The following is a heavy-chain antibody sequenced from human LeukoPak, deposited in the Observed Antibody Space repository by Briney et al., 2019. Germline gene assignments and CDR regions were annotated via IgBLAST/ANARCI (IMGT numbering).Heavy chain of an antibody. CDR2: ISGSGGST. Sequence: GGSLRLSCAASGFTFSSYAMSWVRQAPGKGLEWVSAISGSGGSTYYADSVKGRFAISRDNSKNTLYLQMNSLRAEDTAVYYCAKDYSPQLVIGFDYWGQGTLVTVSS. D-gene: IGHD6-13*01. CDR1: GFTFSSYA. J-gene: IGHJ4*02. CDR3: AKDYSPQLVIGFDY. V-gene: IGHV3-23*01.